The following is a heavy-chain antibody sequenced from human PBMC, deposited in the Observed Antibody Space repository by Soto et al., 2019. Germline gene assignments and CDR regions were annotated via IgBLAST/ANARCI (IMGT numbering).Heavy chain of an antibody. CDR2: ISYDGSNK. V-gene: IGHV3-30*18. CDR3: AKEIVVVPAAIAGGRVSLDY. Sequence: GGSLRLSCAASGFTFSSYGMHWVRQAPGKGLEWVAVISYDGSNKYYADSVKGRFTISRDNSKNTLYLQMNSLRAEDTAVYYCAKEIVVVPAAIAGGRVSLDYWGQGTLVTVSS. J-gene: IGHJ4*02. CDR1: GFTFSSYG. D-gene: IGHD2-2*01.